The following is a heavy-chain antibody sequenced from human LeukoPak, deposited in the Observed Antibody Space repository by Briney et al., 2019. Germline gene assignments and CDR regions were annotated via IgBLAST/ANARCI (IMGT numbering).Heavy chain of an antibody. Sequence: PGGSLRLSCAASGFTFDDYAMHWVRQAPGKGLEWVSGISWNSGSIGYADSVKGRFTISRDNAKNSLYLQMNSLRAEDTALYYCARDLWFGELFHIDYWGQGTLVTVSS. D-gene: IGHD3-10*01. CDR3: ARDLWFGELFHIDY. J-gene: IGHJ4*02. CDR2: ISWNSGSI. CDR1: GFTFDDYA. V-gene: IGHV3-9*01.